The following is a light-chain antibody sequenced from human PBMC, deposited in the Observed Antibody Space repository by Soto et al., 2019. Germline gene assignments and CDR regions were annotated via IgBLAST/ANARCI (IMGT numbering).Light chain of an antibody. CDR2: SAS. CDR1: QSLHSNF. V-gene: IGKV3-20*01. J-gene: IGKJ3*01. CDR3: HQSGISPLY. Sequence: EIVLTQFPGTLPLSPGEIATLSCRASQSLHSNFLVWYQQKPGQAPRLLISSASRRATGITDRFSGRGPCTYFTLTIRRLDPEDFAVYYCHQSGISPLYFGPGTRVAVK.